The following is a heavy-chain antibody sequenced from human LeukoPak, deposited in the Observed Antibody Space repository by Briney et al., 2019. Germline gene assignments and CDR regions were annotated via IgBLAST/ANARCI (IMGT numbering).Heavy chain of an antibody. J-gene: IGHJ3*01. CDR2: IKQDGSEK. CDR3: ARATGGWFNHDAFDF. Sequence: GGSLRLSCAASGFTFSSYWMSWVRQAPGKGLEWVANIKQDGSEKYYVDSVKGRFTISRDNAKDSMYLQMNSLRAEDTAVYYCARATGGWFNHDAFDFWGQGTMVTVSS. D-gene: IGHD6-19*01. V-gene: IGHV3-7*01. CDR1: GFTFSSYW.